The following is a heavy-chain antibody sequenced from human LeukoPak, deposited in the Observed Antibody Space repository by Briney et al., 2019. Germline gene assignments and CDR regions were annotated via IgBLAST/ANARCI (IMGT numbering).Heavy chain of an antibody. J-gene: IGHJ4*02. V-gene: IGHV3-23*01. D-gene: IGHD1-20*01. CDR3: AKAASGNWNDVSDY. Sequence: GGSLRLSCAASGFTFSTYAMSWVRQAPGKGLEWVSAISGRGVSTSYADSVRGRFTISRDNSKNTLYLQRNSLRAEDTAVYYCAKAASGNWNDVSDYWGQGTLVTVSS. CDR2: ISGRGVST. CDR1: GFTFSTYA.